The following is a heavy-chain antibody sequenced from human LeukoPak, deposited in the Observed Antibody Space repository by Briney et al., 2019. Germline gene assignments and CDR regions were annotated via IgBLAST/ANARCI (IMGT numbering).Heavy chain of an antibody. CDR1: GGSISSGGYY. CDR3: ARANPGYDILTGYPVIDY. D-gene: IGHD3-9*01. V-gene: IGHV4-31*03. Sequence: PSETLSLTCTVSGGSISSGGYYWSWIRQHPGKGLEWIGYIYYSGGTYYNPSLKSRVTISVDTSKNQFSLKLSSVTAADTAVYYCARANPGYDILTGYPVIDYWGQGTLVTVSS. CDR2: IYYSGGT. J-gene: IGHJ4*02.